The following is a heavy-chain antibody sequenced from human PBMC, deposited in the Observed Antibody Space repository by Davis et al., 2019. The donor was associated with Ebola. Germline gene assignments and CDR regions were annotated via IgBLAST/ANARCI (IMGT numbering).Heavy chain of an antibody. J-gene: IGHJ6*02. CDR3: AKVSAGDYYYYGMDV. D-gene: IGHD4-17*01. CDR1: GFTFNNYA. CDR2: IDGGGGDT. V-gene: IGHV3-23*01. Sequence: GESLKISCAGSGFTFNNYAMSWVRQAPGKGLEWVSGIDGGGGDTYYADSVKGRFTISRDNSHNMLYLQMNSPRAEDTAIYYCAKVSAGDYYYYGMDVWGQGTTVTVSS.